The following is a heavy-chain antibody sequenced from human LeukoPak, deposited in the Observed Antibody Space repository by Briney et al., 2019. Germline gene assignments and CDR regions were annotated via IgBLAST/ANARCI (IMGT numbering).Heavy chain of an antibody. CDR1: GFTFSDYY. CDR3: ARDVGTSSNWYDP. V-gene: IGHV3-11*04. D-gene: IGHD6-6*01. CDR2: ISSSGSTI. J-gene: IGHJ5*02. Sequence: GGSLRLSCAASGFTFSDYYMSWVRQAPGKGLEWVSYISSSGSTIYYADSVRGMFTISRDNTKTSLFLQMSSLRAEDTAIYYCARDVGTSSNWYDPWGQGTLVTVSS.